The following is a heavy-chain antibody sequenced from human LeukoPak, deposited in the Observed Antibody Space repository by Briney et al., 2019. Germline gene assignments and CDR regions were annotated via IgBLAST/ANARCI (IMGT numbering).Heavy chain of an antibody. CDR1: GGSISSSSYY. Sequence: SETLSLTCTVSGGSISSSSYYWGWIRQPPGKGLEWIGSIYYSGSTYYNPSLKSRVTISVDTSKNQFSLKLSSVTAADTAVYYCARQYSSGWTGENFDYWGQGTLVTVSP. J-gene: IGHJ4*02. CDR2: IYYSGST. D-gene: IGHD6-19*01. CDR3: ARQYSSGWTGENFDY. V-gene: IGHV4-39*01.